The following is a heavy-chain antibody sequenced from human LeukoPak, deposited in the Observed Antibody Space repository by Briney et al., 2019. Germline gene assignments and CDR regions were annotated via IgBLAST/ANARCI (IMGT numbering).Heavy chain of an antibody. CDR2: ISSSGSTI. D-gene: IGHD5-12*01. V-gene: IGHV3-48*03. CDR3: ARCEGGYDPFDY. Sequence: GGSLRLSCAASGFTFSSYEMNWVRQAPGKGLEWVSYISSSGSTIYYADSVKGRFTISRDNAKNSLYLQMNSLRAEDTAVYYCARCEGGYDPFDYWGQGTLVTVSS. CDR1: GFTFSSYE. J-gene: IGHJ4*02.